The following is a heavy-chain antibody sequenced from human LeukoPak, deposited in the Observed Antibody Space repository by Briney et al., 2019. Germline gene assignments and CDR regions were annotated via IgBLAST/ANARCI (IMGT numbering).Heavy chain of an antibody. CDR1: GYTFTSYD. Sequence: GASVKVSCKASGYTFTSYDINWVRQATGQGLEWMGWMNPNSGNTGYAQKFQGRVTMTRNTSISTAYMELSSVRSEDTAVYYCARGGELLGDNWFDRWGQGTLVTVSS. J-gene: IGHJ5*02. D-gene: IGHD3-16*01. CDR2: MNPNSGNT. V-gene: IGHV1-8*01. CDR3: ARGGELLGDNWFDR.